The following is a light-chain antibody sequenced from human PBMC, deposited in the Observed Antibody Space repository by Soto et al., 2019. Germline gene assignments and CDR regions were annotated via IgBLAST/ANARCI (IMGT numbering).Light chain of an antibody. Sequence: ALTQPPSASGSPGQSVTISCTGTSSDVGGSDYVSWYQHHPGKAPKLMIYDVSKRPSGVPDRFSGSKSGNMASLTVSGLQAEDEADYYCISHVGHSNVFGTGTKLTVL. V-gene: IGLV2-8*01. CDR3: ISHVGHSNV. CDR1: SSDVGGSDY. CDR2: DVS. J-gene: IGLJ1*01.